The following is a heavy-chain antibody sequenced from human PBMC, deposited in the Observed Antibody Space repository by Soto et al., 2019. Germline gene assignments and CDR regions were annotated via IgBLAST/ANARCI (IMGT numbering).Heavy chain of an antibody. D-gene: IGHD3-9*01. CDR3: LIFGNLKYDDILTGSPDAFDI. Sequence: ASVKVSCKVSGYTLTELSMHWVRQAPGKGLEWMGGFDPEDGETIYAQKFQGRVTMTEDTSTDTAYMELSSLRSEDTAVYYCLIFGNLKYDDILTGSPDAFDIWCQGKMVTVS. CDR1: GYTLTELS. V-gene: IGHV1-24*01. J-gene: IGHJ3*02. CDR2: FDPEDGET.